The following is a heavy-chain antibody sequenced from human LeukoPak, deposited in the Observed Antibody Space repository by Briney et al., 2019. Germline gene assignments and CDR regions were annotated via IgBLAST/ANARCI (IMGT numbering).Heavy chain of an antibody. J-gene: IGHJ3*02. CDR1: GCSISSSSYY. Sequence: SETLSLTCTVSGCSISSSSYYRGWIRQPPGKGLEWIGSIYYSGSTYYNPSLKSRVTISVDTSKNQFSLKLSSVTAADTAVYYCQGNIPAFDIWGQGTMVTVSS. CDR2: IYYSGST. V-gene: IGHV4-39*01. D-gene: IGHD2/OR15-2a*01. CDR3: QGNIPAFDI.